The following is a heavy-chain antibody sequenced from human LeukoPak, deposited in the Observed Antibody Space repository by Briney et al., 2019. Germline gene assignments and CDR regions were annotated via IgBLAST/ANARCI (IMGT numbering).Heavy chain of an antibody. J-gene: IGHJ5*02. D-gene: IGHD5-18*01. CDR3: ARGQSYGWFDP. Sequence: GGSLRLSCAAPGFTFSTYSMSWVRQAPGKGLEWVSSISGSSSYIYYADSVKGRFTISRDSAQNSLYLQMNSLRAEDTAVYYCARGQSYGWFDPWGQGTLVTVSS. V-gene: IGHV3-21*01. CDR2: ISGSSSYI. CDR1: GFTFSTYS.